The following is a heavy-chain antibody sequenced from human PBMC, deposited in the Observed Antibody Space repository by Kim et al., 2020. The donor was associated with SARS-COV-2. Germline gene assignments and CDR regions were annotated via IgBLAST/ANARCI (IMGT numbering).Heavy chain of an antibody. CDR2: TYYRSKWYN. V-gene: IGHV6-1*01. CDR3: AREGGVLLWFGELSRMSFDC. CDR1: GDSVSSNSAA. Sequence: SQTLSLTCAISGDSVSSNSAAWNWIRQSPSRGLEWLGRTYYRSKWYNDYAVSVKSRITINPDTSKNQFSLHLNSVTPEDPAVYYCAREGGVLLWFGELSRMSFDCWGQGALVTVSS. D-gene: IGHD3-10*01. J-gene: IGHJ4*02.